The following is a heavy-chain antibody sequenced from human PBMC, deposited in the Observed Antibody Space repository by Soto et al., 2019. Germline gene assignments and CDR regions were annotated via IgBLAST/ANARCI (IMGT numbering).Heavy chain of an antibody. J-gene: IGHJ6*04. CDR1: GFAVRHNY. CDR3: ARKTDSIPSGGDV. D-gene: IGHD3-10*01. CDR2: LYSGGDT. Sequence: EVQLVESGGGLVQPGGSLRLSCTASGFAVRHNYMTWVRQAPGKGLEWVSLLYSGGDTAYADSVKGRFTISRHTSQNTLYLQMNSLRAEDTAVYYCARKTDSIPSGGDVRGKGTAVTVSS. V-gene: IGHV3-53*04.